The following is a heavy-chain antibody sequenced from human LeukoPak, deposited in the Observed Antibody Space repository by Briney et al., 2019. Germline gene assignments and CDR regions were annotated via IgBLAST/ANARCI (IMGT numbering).Heavy chain of an antibody. V-gene: IGHV1-2*02. D-gene: IGHD2-2*01. Sequence: GASVKVSCKASGYTFTGYYIHWLRQAPGQGLEWMEWINPNSGGTNYAPKFQGLVTMSSDTSITTAYMELNRLISDDTAVYYCARTKPPCTSCLLLDYWGQGTLVTVSS. CDR1: GYTFTGYY. CDR3: ARTKPPCTSCLLLDY. J-gene: IGHJ4*02. CDR2: INPNSGGT.